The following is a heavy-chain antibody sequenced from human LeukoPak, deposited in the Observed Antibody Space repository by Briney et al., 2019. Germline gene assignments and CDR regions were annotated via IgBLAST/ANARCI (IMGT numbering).Heavy chain of an antibody. Sequence: GGSLRLSCAASGFTFSSSAMSWVRQVPGKGLEWVSGISASGGSTYYADSVRGRFTISRDNSKNTLYVQMNSLRAEDTAVYYCAKAHSGSWNEFDYWGQGTLVTVSS. D-gene: IGHD1-26*01. CDR3: AKAHSGSWNEFDY. V-gene: IGHV3-23*01. J-gene: IGHJ4*02. CDR1: GFTFSSSA. CDR2: ISASGGST.